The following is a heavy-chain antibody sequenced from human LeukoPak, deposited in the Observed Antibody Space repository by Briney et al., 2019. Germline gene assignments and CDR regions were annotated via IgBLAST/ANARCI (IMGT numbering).Heavy chain of an antibody. CDR3: ARESHMFGYSGYVRALDI. CDR2: IYHSGSN. J-gene: IGHJ3*02. V-gene: IGHV4-30-2*01. Sequence: PSETLSLTCAVSGGSISSDGYSWSWIRQPPGKGLEWIGYIYHSGSNHYNPSLKSRVTISVDRSKNQYSLKLSSVTAADTAVYYCARESHMFGYSGYVRALDIWGQGTMVTVSS. CDR1: GGSISSDGYS. D-gene: IGHD5-12*01.